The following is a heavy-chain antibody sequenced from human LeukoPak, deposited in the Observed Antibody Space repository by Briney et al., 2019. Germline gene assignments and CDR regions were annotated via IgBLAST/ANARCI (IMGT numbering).Heavy chain of an antibody. Sequence: PSQTLSLTCAISGDSVSSNSAAWNWIRQSPSRGLEWLGRTYYRSKWYSDYAVSVKSRISINPDTSKNQFSLQLDSVTPEDTAVYYCSRVHKAFDGARDTFDIWRQGTMVTVSS. D-gene: IGHD3-10*01. CDR3: SRVHKAFDGARDTFDI. CDR1: GDSVSSNSAA. CDR2: TYYRSKWYS. J-gene: IGHJ3*02. V-gene: IGHV6-1*01.